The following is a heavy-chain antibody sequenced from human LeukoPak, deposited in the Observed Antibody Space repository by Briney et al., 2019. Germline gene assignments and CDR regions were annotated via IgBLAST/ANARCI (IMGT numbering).Heavy chain of an antibody. V-gene: IGHV4-39*01. J-gene: IGHJ6*03. D-gene: IGHD1-26*01. CDR2: IYYSGST. CDR3: ARLVGYYYYMDV. Sequence: SETLSLTCTVSGGSISSSSYYWGWIRQPPGKGLEWIGSIYYSGSTYYNPSLKSRVTISVDTSKDQFSLKLSSVTAADTAVYYCARLVGYYYYMDVWGKGTTVTVSS. CDR1: GGSISSSSYY.